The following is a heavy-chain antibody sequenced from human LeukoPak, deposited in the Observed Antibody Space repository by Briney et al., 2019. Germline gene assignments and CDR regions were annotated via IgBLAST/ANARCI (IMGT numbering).Heavy chain of an antibody. CDR2: ISWNSGSI. Sequence: TGGSLRLSCAASGFTFDDYAMHWVRQAPGKGLEWVSGISWNSGSIGYADSVKGRFTISRDNAKNSLYLQMNSLRAEDTALYYCAKDSSPYDSSGYSDYWGQGTLVTVSS. CDR3: AKDSSPYDSSGYSDY. CDR1: GFTFDDYA. J-gene: IGHJ4*02. D-gene: IGHD3-22*01. V-gene: IGHV3-9*01.